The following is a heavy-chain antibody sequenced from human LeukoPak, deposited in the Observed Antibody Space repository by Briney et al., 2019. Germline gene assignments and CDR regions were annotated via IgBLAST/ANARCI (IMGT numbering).Heavy chain of an antibody. Sequence: RGSLRLSCAASGFTFSSKWMSWVRQAPGKGLEWVANINRDESEKYYVDSVRGRFTISRDNAKNSLYLQMNSLRAEDTAVYYCAKYDFWSGYSFDYWGQGTLVTVSS. CDR3: AKYDFWSGYSFDY. V-gene: IGHV3-7*01. D-gene: IGHD3-3*01. CDR1: GFTFSSKW. CDR2: INRDESEK. J-gene: IGHJ4*02.